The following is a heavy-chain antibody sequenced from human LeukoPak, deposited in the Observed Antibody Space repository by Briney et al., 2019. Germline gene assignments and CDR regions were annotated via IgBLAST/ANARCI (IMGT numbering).Heavy chain of an antibody. CDR1: GYSFTSYW. D-gene: IGHD6-13*01. Sequence: GESLKISCKGSGYSFTSYWIGWVRQMPGKGLEWMGIIYPGDSDTRYSPSFQGQVTISADKSISTAYLQWSSLKASDTAMYYCAGHSWGPHHNPYYFDYWGQGTLVTVSS. V-gene: IGHV5-51*01. J-gene: IGHJ4*02. CDR3: AGHSWGPHHNPYYFDY. CDR2: IYPGDSDT.